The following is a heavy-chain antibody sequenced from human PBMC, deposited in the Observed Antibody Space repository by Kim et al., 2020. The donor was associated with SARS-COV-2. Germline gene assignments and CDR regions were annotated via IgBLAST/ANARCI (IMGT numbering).Heavy chain of an antibody. CDR1: GFTVSSNY. J-gene: IGHJ5*02. CDR2: IYSGGST. D-gene: IGHD1-26*01. V-gene: IGHV3-53*01. CDR3: ARVGGAAYNWFDP. Sequence: GGSLRLSCAASGFTVSSNYMSWVRQAPGKGLEWVSVIYSGGSTYYADSVKGRFTISRDNSKNTLYLQMNSLRAEDTAVYYCARVGGAAYNWFDPWGQGTLVTVSS.